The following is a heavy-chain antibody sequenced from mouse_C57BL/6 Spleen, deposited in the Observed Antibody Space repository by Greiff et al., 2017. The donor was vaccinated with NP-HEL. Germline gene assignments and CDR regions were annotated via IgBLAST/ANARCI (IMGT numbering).Heavy chain of an antibody. J-gene: IGHJ4*01. CDR3: ARVWGNYAMDY. V-gene: IGHV1-69*01. Sequence: VQLQQPGAELVMPGASVKLSCKASGYTFTSYWMHWVKQRPGQGLEWIGEIDPSDSYTNYNQKFKGKSTLTVDKSSSTAYMQLSSLTSEDSAVYYCARVWGNYAMDYWGQGTSVTVSS. CDR1: GYTFTSYW. CDR2: IDPSDSYT.